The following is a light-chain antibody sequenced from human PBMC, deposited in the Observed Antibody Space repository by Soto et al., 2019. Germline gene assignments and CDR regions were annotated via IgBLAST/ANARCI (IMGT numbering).Light chain of an antibody. CDR1: QTITTY. CDR3: QQSFSKPSIT. CDR2: AAS. J-gene: IGKJ5*01. V-gene: IGKV1-39*01. Sequence: DIQMTQSPSSLSASVGDRVTITCRASQTITTYLNWYQQKPGKAPKLLIYAASTLQSGVPSRFSGSGSGTEFSLTINSLQPEDFATYYCQQSFSKPSITFGQGTRLEIK.